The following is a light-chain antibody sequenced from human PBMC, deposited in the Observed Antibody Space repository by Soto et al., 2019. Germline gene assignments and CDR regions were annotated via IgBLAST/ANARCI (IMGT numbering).Light chain of an antibody. CDR1: SSDVGTYNL. CDR2: EGS. Sequence: QPVLTQPASVSGSPGQSITISCTGTSSDVGTYNLVSWYQQHPGKAPKLMIYEGSKRPSGVSNRFSGSKSGNTASLIISGLQAEDGADYYCSSFAGSSTWVFGGGTKLPVL. CDR3: SSFAGSSTWV. V-gene: IGLV2-23*01. J-gene: IGLJ3*02.